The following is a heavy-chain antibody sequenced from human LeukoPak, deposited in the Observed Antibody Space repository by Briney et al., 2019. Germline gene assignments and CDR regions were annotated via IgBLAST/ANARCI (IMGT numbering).Heavy chain of an antibody. CDR2: ISAYNGNT. J-gene: IGHJ4*02. Sequence: ASVKVSCKASGYTFTSYGISWVRQAPGQGPEWMGWISAYNGNTNYAQKLQGRVTMTTDTSTSTAYMELSSLRADDTAVYYCARERSTMIVVAQLDYWGQGTLVTVSS. CDR1: GYTFTSYG. V-gene: IGHV1-18*01. CDR3: ARERSTMIVVAQLDY. D-gene: IGHD3-22*01.